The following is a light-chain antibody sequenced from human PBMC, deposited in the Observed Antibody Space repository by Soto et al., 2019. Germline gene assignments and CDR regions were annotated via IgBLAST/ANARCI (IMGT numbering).Light chain of an antibody. V-gene: IGLV2-14*01. Sequence: QSALPQPASVSGSPGQSIPISCTGTSGAIGSYNRVSWYQQHPGKAPKLIIYEVTDPPSGVSNRFSGSKSGNTASLTISGLQAEDEAEYYCSSYTNINTRACVFGTGTKV. CDR3: SSYTNINTRACV. CDR2: EVT. J-gene: IGLJ1*01. CDR1: SGAIGSYNR.